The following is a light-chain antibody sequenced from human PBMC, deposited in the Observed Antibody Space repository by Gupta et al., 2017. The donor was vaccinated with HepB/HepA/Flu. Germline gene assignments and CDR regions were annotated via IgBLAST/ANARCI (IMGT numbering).Light chain of an antibody. Sequence: DIQRTHSPSSLSASVGDRITITCRASQDIRSNLRWYQQIPGKAPKRLIWAASTVPRGVPSRFSGSGSGTDFTLTISSLQPEDFANYSCRQHRYSPRTFGQGTRMEIK. CDR1: QDIRSN. CDR3: RQHRYSPRT. J-gene: IGKJ2*02. V-gene: IGKV1-17*01. CDR2: AAS.